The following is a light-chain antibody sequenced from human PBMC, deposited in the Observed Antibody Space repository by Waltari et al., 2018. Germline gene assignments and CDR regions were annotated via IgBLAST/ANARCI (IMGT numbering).Light chain of an antibody. V-gene: IGLV3-1*01. CDR2: QDN. Sequence: SYDLTQPPTLSVSPGETATITCSGENWESKFVYWYQQKAGQSPVLVVFQDNKRPSGIPERFSGSNSGSTATLIISGSQAMDEADYYCQAWDSGSYVVFGGGTKLTVL. J-gene: IGLJ2*01. CDR3: QAWDSGSYVV. CDR1: NWESKF.